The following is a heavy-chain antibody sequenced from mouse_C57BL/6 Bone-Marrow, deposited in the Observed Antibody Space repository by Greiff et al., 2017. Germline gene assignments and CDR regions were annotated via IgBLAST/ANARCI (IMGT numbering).Heavy chain of an antibody. CDR1: GFNIKDYY. Sequence: VQLQQSGAELVKPGASVKLSCTASGFNIKDYYMHWVKQRTEQGLEWIGRIDPEDGETKYAPKFPGKATITADTSSNTAYLQLSSLTSEDTAVYYCARSGTGDYFDYWGQGTTLTVSS. CDR3: ARSGTGDYFDY. V-gene: IGHV14-2*01. J-gene: IGHJ2*01. CDR2: IDPEDGET. D-gene: IGHD4-1*01.